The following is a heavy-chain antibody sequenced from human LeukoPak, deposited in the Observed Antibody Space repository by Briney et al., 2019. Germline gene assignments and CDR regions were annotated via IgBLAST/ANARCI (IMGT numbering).Heavy chain of an antibody. Sequence: SETLSLTCTVSGGSISSYYWSWIRQPPGKGLEWIGYIYYSGSTNYNPSLKSRVTISVDTSKNQFSLKLSSVTAADTAVYYCARDRGQNYDFWSGSPRAEYFQHWGQGTLVTVSS. CDR3: ARDRGQNYDFWSGSPRAEYFQH. J-gene: IGHJ1*01. D-gene: IGHD3-3*01. CDR2: IYYSGST. CDR1: GGSISSYY. V-gene: IGHV4-59*12.